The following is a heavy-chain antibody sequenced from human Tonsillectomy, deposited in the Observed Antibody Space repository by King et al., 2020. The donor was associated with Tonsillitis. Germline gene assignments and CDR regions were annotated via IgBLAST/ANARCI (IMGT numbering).Heavy chain of an antibody. Sequence: VQLVESGAEVKKPGSSVTVSCKTSGDTFSNYAFNWVRQAPGQGLEWLGRIIPIFGTTNYAQKFQGRVTLTADESTSTAYMELSSLRSDDTAVYYCARGPIPVYIHSIGYYSYYFDYWGQGTLVTVSS. D-gene: IGHD3-22*01. CDR2: IIPIFGTT. V-gene: IGHV1-69*18. J-gene: IGHJ4*02. CDR1: GDTFSNYA. CDR3: ARGPIPVYIHSIGYYSYYFDY.